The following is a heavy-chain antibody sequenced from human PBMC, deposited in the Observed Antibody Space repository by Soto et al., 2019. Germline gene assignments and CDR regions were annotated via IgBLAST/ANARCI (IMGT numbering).Heavy chain of an antibody. Sequence: ASVKVPCKASGYTFTAYYIQWVRKAPGQGFEWMGWINPNNDDTIYAQNFQGRVTLTRDTSISTAYMELSSLRSDDTATYYCTKNREYWGQGTLVTVSS. V-gene: IGHV1-2*02. CDR2: INPNNDDT. CDR3: TKNREY. CDR1: GYTFTAYY. J-gene: IGHJ4*02.